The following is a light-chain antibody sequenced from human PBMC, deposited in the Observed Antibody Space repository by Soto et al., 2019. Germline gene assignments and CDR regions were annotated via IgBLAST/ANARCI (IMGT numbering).Light chain of an antibody. V-gene: IGLV2-14*01. J-gene: IGLJ2*01. CDR1: SSDIGRYNYNY. CDR3: SSYTTSTTLV. Sequence: QSALTQPASVSGSPGQSITISCTGTSSDIGRYNYNYVSWYQQHPGKAPKLIIYEVNNRPSGVSDRFSGSKSANTASLTISGLQADDEAYYHCSSYTTSTTLVFGGGTKLTVL. CDR2: EVN.